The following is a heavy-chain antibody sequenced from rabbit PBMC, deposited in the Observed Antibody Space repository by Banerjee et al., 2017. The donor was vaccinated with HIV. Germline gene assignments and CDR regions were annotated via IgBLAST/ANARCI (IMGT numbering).Heavy chain of an antibody. CDR3: ASHAGISGAYFNL. V-gene: IGHV1S40*01. CDR2: INTSSGNT. CDR1: GFSFSSYW. Sequence: QSLEESGGDLVKPGASLTLTCTASGFSFSSYWICWVRQAPGKGLEWIACINTSSGNTVYATWAKGRFTISKTSSTTVTLQMTSLTAADTATYFCASHAGISGAYFNLWGPGTLVTVS. J-gene: IGHJ4*01. D-gene: IGHD8-1*01.